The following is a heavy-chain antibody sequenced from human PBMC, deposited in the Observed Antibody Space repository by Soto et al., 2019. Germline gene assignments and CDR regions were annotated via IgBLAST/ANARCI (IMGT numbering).Heavy chain of an antibody. J-gene: IGHJ4*02. CDR3: AKAHDSSGYYSLPIDY. CDR1: GFTFSSYA. CDR2: ISGSDGST. D-gene: IGHD3-22*01. Sequence: HPGGSLRLSCAASGFTFSSYAMSWVRQAPGKGLEWVSAISGSDGSTYYADSVKGRFTISRDNSKNTLYLQMNSLRAEDTAVYYCAKAHDSSGYYSLPIDYWGQGTLVTVS. V-gene: IGHV3-23*01.